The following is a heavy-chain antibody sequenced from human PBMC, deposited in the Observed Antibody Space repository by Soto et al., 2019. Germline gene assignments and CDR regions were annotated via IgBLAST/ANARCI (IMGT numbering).Heavy chain of an antibody. CDR2: IYSGGDK. Sequence: EVQVVESGGDLVQPGGSLRLSCAASGFSVSRDYMNWVRQAPGKGLEWVSVIYSGGDKYYADSVKGRFTISRDNSKNLVSLHMTSLRTEYTAVYYFAGDPGARNGMIVWGQGTTVTVSS. CDR1: GFSVSRDY. J-gene: IGHJ6*02. V-gene: IGHV3-66*01. CDR3: AGDPGARNGMIV.